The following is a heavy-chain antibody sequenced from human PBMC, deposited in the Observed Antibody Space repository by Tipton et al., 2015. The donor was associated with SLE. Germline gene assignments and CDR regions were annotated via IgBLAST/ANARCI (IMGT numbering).Heavy chain of an antibody. V-gene: IGHV1-18*01. Sequence: QVQLVQSGTEVKKSGASVKVSCTASGYTFMSNGISWVRQAPGQGLEWMGWISADNGDTIYAQKFQGRVSLRTDTSTSTVYMELWSLRSDDTAFYYCAREGLGGPDYWGQGTLVTVSS. CDR3: AREGLGGPDY. CDR2: ISADNGDT. CDR1: GYTFMSNG. J-gene: IGHJ4*02. D-gene: IGHD6-19*01.